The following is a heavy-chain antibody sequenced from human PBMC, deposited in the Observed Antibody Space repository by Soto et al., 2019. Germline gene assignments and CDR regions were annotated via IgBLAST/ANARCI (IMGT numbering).Heavy chain of an antibody. Sequence: GASVKVSCKASGGTFDNYAITWVRQAPGQGLEWMAGIIPMLDSANYAQKFQGRVTITADKSTSTAYMELSSLRSEDTAVYYCARDTGRYYYGMDVWGQGTTVTVSS. CDR2: IIPMLDSA. J-gene: IGHJ6*02. D-gene: IGHD1-1*01. V-gene: IGHV1-69*06. CDR3: ARDTGRYYYGMDV. CDR1: GGTFDNYA.